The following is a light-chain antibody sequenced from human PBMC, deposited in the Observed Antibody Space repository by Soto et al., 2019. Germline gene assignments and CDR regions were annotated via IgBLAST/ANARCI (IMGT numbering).Light chain of an antibody. J-gene: IGLJ1*01. Sequence: QSALTQPASVSGSPGQSITISCTGTSSDVGGYNYVSWYQQHPGKAPKLMIYDVSNRPSGVSNRFSGSKSGNTASLTISGLQAEDEADYCSSYTSSSTLDVFGTGTKVTVL. CDR3: SSYTSSSTLDV. CDR2: DVS. CDR1: SSDVGGYNY. V-gene: IGLV2-14*01.